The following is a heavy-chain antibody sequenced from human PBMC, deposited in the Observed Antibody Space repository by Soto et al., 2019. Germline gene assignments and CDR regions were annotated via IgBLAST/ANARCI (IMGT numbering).Heavy chain of an antibody. D-gene: IGHD6-19*01. CDR3: ARGVRRPLAVADHSGPAFYYYGMDV. V-gene: IGHV4-4*07. CDR2: IYTSGST. Sequence: SETLSLTCTVSGGSISSYYWSWIRQPAGKGLEWIGRIYTSGSTNYNPSLKSRVTMSVDTSKNQFSLKLSSVTAADTAVYYCARGVRRPLAVADHSGPAFYYYGMDVWRQGTTVTVSS. CDR1: GGSISSYY. J-gene: IGHJ6*02.